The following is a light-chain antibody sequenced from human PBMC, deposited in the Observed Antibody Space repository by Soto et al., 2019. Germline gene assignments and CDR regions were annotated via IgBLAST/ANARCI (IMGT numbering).Light chain of an antibody. J-gene: IGKJ2*01. CDR3: QQHNHWPS. CDR1: QSVSSN. V-gene: IGKV3-15*01. CDR2: AVS. Sequence: EIVMTQSPATLSVSQGERATLSCRASQSVSSNLAWFQQKPGQAPRLLLYAVSTRATGVPGRFSGSGSGTEFTLTISSLQSEASSVYYCQQHNHWPSFGQGTKLEIK.